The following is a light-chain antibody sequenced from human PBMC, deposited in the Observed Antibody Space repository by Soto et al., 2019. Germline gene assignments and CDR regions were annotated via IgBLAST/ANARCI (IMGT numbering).Light chain of an antibody. CDR1: QTISSW. J-gene: IGKJ4*01. CDR2: KAS. Sequence: DIQMTQSPSTLSGSVGYRVTITCRASQTISSWLAWYQQKPGKAPKLLIYKASSLESGVPSRFSGSGSGTEFTLTISSLQPDDFATYYCQQYNSYLLTFGGGTKVDI. CDR3: QQYNSYLLT. V-gene: IGKV1-5*03.